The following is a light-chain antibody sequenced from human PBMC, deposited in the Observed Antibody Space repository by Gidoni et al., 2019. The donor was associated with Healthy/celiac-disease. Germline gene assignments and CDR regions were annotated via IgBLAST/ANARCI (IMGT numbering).Light chain of an antibody. V-gene: IGKV3-11*01. CDR3: QQRSNWPPT. Sequence: EIVLTQSTATLSLSTGERATLSFRASPSVSSYLAWYQQKPGQAPRLLIYDASNRATGIPARFSGSGSGTVFTLTISSLEPEDFAVYYCQQRSNWPPTFGQGTKVEIK. CDR1: PSVSSY. CDR2: DAS. J-gene: IGKJ1*01.